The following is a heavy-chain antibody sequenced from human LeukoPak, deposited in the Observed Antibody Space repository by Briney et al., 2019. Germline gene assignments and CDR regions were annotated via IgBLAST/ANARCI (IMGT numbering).Heavy chain of an antibody. CDR2: ISSSSSYI. Sequence: GGSLRLSCAASGFTFSSYSMNWVRQAPGKGLEWVSSISSSSSYIYYADSVKGRFTISGDNAKNSLYLQMNSLRAEDTAVYYCARDGVVGYCSSTSCHPSDYWGQGTLVTVSS. CDR1: GFTFSSYS. CDR3: ARDGVVGYCSSTSCHPSDY. D-gene: IGHD2-2*01. V-gene: IGHV3-21*01. J-gene: IGHJ4*02.